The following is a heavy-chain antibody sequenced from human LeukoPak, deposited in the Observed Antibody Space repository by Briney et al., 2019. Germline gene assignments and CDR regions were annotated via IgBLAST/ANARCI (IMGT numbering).Heavy chain of an antibody. CDR3: ARQDADSSGCWVDY. CDR2: IYYSGST. D-gene: IGHD6-19*01. J-gene: IGHJ4*02. Sequence: PSETLSLTCTVSGGSISSSSYYWGWIRPPPGKGLEWIGSIYYSGSTYYNPSLKSRVTISVDTSKNQFSLKLSSVTAADTAVYYCARQDADSSGCWVDYWGQGTLVTVSS. V-gene: IGHV4-39*01. CDR1: GGSISSSSYY.